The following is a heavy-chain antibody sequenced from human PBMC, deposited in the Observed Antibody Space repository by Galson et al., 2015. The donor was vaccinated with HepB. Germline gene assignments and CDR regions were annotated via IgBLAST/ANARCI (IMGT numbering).Heavy chain of an antibody. V-gene: IGHV1-69*10. D-gene: IGHD3-10*01. CDR2: IIPILGIA. Sequence: SVKVSCKASGGTFSSYAISWVRQAPGQGLEWMGGIIPILGIANYAQKFQGRVTITADKSTSTAYMELSSLRSEDTAVYYCAREEGSGRKNLDAFDIWGQGTMVTVSS. CDR1: GGTFSSYA. CDR3: AREEGSGRKNLDAFDI. J-gene: IGHJ3*02.